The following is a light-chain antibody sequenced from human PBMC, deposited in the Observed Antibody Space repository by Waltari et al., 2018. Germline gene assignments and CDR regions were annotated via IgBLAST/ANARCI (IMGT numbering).Light chain of an antibody. CDR3: CSYANSRTVI. Sequence: QSALTQPASVSGSPGQSITISCTGTNSDVGGFNYVSWYQQHPGKAPKPVLYEVTHRPSGASYRFSGSKSGNTASLTISGLQAEDEADYYCCSYANSRTVIFGGGTKLTVL. CDR1: NSDVGGFNY. CDR2: EVT. V-gene: IGLV2-14*01. J-gene: IGLJ2*01.